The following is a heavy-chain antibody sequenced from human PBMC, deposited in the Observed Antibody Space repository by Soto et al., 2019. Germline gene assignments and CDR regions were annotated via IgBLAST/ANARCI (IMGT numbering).Heavy chain of an antibody. J-gene: IGHJ6*02. CDR3: AKEGNYDILTGYYLYYYYYYGMDV. V-gene: IGHV3-23*01. Sequence: GGSLRLSCAASGFTFSSYAMSWVRQAPGKGLEWVSAISGSGGSTYYADSVKGRFTISRDNSKNTLYLQMNSLRAEDTAVYYCAKEGNYDILTGYYLYYYYYYGMDVWGQGTTVTV. D-gene: IGHD3-9*01. CDR1: GFTFSSYA. CDR2: ISGSGGST.